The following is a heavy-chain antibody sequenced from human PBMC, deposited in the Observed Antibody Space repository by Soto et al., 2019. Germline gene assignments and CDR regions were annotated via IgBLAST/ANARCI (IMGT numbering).Heavy chain of an antibody. CDR3: ARVDVDTAVSAWFDL. J-gene: IGHJ5*02. Sequence: ASVKVSCKASGYTFTSYCISWVRQAPGQGHEWMGWISAYNGNTNYAQKLQGRVTMTTDTSTSTAYMELRSLRSDDTAVYYCARVDVDTAVSAWFDLRGQRTLVTVSS. D-gene: IGHD5-18*01. CDR2: ISAYNGNT. CDR1: GYTFTSYC. V-gene: IGHV1-18*01.